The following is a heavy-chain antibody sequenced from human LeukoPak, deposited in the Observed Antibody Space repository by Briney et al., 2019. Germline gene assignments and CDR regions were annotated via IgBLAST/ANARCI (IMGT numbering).Heavy chain of an antibody. CDR3: ARAGYSSSWGHTWFDP. Sequence: SETLSLTCAVYGGSFSGYYWSWIRQPAGKGLEWIGRIYTSGSTNYNPSLKSRVTMSVDTSKNQFSLKLSSVTAADTAVYYCARAGYSSSWGHTWFDPWGQGTLVTVSS. CDR1: GGSFSGYY. D-gene: IGHD6-13*01. V-gene: IGHV4-59*10. CDR2: IYTSGST. J-gene: IGHJ5*02.